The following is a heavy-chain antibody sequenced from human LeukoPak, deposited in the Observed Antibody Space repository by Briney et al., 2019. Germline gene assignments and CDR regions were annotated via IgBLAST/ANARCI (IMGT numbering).Heavy chain of an antibody. Sequence: GGSLRLSCAASGFTFSSYGMHWVRQAPGKGLEWVAFIRYDGSNKYYADSVKGRFTISRDNSKNTLYLQMNSLRAEDTAVYYCAKMPGVRGVRYYFDYWGQGTLVTASS. CDR3: AKMPGVRGVRYYFDY. V-gene: IGHV3-30*02. CDR1: GFTFSSYG. J-gene: IGHJ4*02. D-gene: IGHD3-10*01. CDR2: IRYDGSNK.